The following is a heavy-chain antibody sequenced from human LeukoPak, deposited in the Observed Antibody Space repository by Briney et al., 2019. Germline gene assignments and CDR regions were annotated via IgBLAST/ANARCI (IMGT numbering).Heavy chain of an antibody. V-gene: IGHV5-51*01. D-gene: IGHD2-2*01. CDR2: IYPLDSDV. CDR1: GYTFSSYW. CDR3: ARARRSSTPEVGDVFKTWYFFEY. J-gene: IGHJ4*02. Sequence: GESLKISCQASGYTFSSYWIAWVRQMPGKGLECMRLIYPLDSDVRYSPALQGQVTISADKSTSTAYLQWSSLKASDTAMYYCARARRSSTPEVGDVFKTWYFFEYWGQGALVTVSS.